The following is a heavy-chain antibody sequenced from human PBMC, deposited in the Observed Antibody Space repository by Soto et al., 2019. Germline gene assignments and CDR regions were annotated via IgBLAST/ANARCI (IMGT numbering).Heavy chain of an antibody. V-gene: IGHV4-39*01. J-gene: IGHJ6*02. CDR2: IYYSGST. Sequence: QLQLQESGPGLVKPSETLSLTCTVSGGSISSSSYYWGWIRQPPGKGLEWIGSIYYSGSTYYNPSLKSRVTISVDTSKNQFSLKLSSVTAADTAVYYCARQSLLDFWSGSRTEYGMDVWGQGTTVTVSS. CDR3: ARQSLLDFWSGSRTEYGMDV. D-gene: IGHD3-3*01. CDR1: GGSISSSSYY.